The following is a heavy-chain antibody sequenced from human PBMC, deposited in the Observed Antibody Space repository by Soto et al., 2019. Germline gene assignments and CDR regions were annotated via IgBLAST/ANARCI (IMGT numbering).Heavy chain of an antibody. CDR2: ISYDGSNK. V-gene: IGHV3-30*18. CDR3: AKSVVAATSGY. J-gene: IGHJ4*02. Sequence: QVQLVESGGGVVQPGRSLRLSCAASGFTFSSYGMHWVRQAPGKGLEWVAVISYDGSNKYYADSVKGRFTISRDNSKNTLYLQMNSLRAEDTAVYYCAKSVVAATSGYWGQGTLVTVSS. D-gene: IGHD2-15*01. CDR1: GFTFSSYG.